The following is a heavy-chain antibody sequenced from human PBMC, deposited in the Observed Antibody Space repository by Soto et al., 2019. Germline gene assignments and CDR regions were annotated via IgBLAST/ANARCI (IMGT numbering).Heavy chain of an antibody. J-gene: IGHJ2*01. CDR3: ARVDIRGKGATEWYFDL. D-gene: IGHD1-26*01. V-gene: IGHV3-30-3*01. CDR2: ISYDGSNK. Sequence: GWSLRLSCAASEFTFSSYAMHWVRQAPGKGLEWVAVISYDGSNKYYADSVKGRFTISRDNSKNTLYLQMNILRADDTAVYYCARVDIRGKGATEWYFDLWGRGTLVTVSS. CDR1: EFTFSSYA.